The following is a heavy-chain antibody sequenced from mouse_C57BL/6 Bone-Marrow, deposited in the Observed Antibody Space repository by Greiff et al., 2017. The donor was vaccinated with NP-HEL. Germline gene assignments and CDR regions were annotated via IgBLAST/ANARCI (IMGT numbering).Heavy chain of an antibody. CDR3: ARPDLPFDY. CDR1: GYAFSSSW. J-gene: IGHJ2*01. CDR2: IYPGDGDT. V-gene: IGHV1-82*01. Sequence: VQLQQSGPELVKPGASVKISCKASGYAFSSSWMNWVKQRPGKGLEWIGRIYPGDGDTNYNGKFKGKATLTADKSSSTAYMQLSSLTSEDSAVYFCARPDLPFDYWGQGTTLTVSS.